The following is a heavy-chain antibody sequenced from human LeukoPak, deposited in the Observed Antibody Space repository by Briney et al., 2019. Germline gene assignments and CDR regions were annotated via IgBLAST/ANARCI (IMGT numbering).Heavy chain of an antibody. V-gene: IGHV3-30*18. CDR3: AKVGVVVAATGYNWFDP. J-gene: IGHJ5*02. D-gene: IGHD2-15*01. CDR2: ISYDGSNK. CDR1: GFTFSSYG. Sequence: GGSLRLSCAASGFTFSSYGMHWVRQAPGKGLEWVALISYDGSNKYYANSVNGRFTISRDNSKNTLYLQMNSLRAEDTAVYYCAKVGVVVAATGYNWFDPWGQGTLVTVSS.